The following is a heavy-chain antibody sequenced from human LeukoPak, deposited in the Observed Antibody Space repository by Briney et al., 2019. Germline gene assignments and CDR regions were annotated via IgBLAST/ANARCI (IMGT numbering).Heavy chain of an antibody. V-gene: IGHV4-59*08. CDR2: IYYSGST. CDR3: ARQGKHYDSSGYGRLNAFDI. J-gene: IGHJ3*02. D-gene: IGHD3-22*01. Sequence: PSETLSLTCTVSGGSISSYYWSWIRQPPGKGLEWIGYIYYSGSTNYNPSLKSRVTISVDTSKNQFSLKLNSVTAADTAVYYCARQGKHYDSSGYGRLNAFDIWGQGTMVTVSS. CDR1: GGSISSYY.